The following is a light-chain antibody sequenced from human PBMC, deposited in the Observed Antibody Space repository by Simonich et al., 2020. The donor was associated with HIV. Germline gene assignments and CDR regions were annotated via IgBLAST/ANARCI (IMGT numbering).Light chain of an antibody. V-gene: IGKV3D-20*01. CDR2: DAS. CDR1: QSVSSSY. CDR3: QQYGSSPWT. J-gene: IGKJ1*01. Sequence: EIVLTQSPGTLSLSPGERATLSCRASQSVSSSYLAWYQQKTGLAPRLLIYDASSRATGIPDRFSGSGSGTDFTLTISRLEPEDFAVYYCQQYGSSPWTFGQGTKVEIK.